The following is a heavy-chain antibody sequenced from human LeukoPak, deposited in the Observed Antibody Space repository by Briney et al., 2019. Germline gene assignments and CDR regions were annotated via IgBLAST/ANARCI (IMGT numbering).Heavy chain of an antibody. Sequence: SETLSLTCSVSGGSISGHYWTWIRQPPGKGLEWIGQIHYTGKPDYNPSLKSRITISVDTSKNQVSLQVSSVAAADSAIYYCARFGVDYDMDVWGHGTTDTVFS. D-gene: IGHD3-16*01. CDR3: ARFGVDYDMDV. J-gene: IGHJ6*02. CDR2: IHYTGKP. V-gene: IGHV4-59*11. CDR1: GGSISGHY.